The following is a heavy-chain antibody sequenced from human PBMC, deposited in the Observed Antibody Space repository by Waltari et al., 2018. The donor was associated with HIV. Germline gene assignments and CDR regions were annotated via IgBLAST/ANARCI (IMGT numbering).Heavy chain of an antibody. CDR3: ARSRGRIRWFEF. Sequence: QVQLQQWGAGLLKPSETLSLTCAVYGGSFSGHFWTWLRQPPGKPLEWVGEITHKAVTNSTPSLKSRLTISVDTSKNQFSLTLAALTSSDTAVYYCARSRGRIRWFEFWCQGTRVAVSS. CDR2: ITHKAVT. J-gene: IGHJ5*01. D-gene: IGHD3-16*01. CDR1: GGSFSGHF. V-gene: IGHV4-34*01.